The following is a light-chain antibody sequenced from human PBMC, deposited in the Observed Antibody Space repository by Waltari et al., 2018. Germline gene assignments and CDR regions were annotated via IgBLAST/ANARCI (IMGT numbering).Light chain of an antibody. CDR2: KDS. J-gene: IGLJ2*01. V-gene: IGLV3-25*03. CDR1: ALPKQY. Sequence: SYELTQPPSVSVSPGQTARITCSGDALPKQYAYWYQQKPGQAPVLVRYKDSERPSGIPERVSGSSSGTTVTLTISGVQAEDGADYYCQSADSSGTYVVFGGGTKLTVL. CDR3: QSADSSGTYVV.